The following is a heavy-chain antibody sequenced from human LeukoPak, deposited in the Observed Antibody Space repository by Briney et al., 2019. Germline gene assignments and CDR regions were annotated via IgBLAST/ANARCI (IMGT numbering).Heavy chain of an antibody. D-gene: IGHD3-22*01. CDR2: ISYDGSNK. J-gene: IGHJ3*02. CDR1: GFTFSNYA. V-gene: IGHV3-30-3*01. Sequence: GGSLRLSCAASGFTFSNYAMHWVRQAPGKGLEWVAVISYDGSNKYYADSVKGRFTISRDNSENTLYLQVNSLRAEDTAVYYCAIIRAYYYDSSGYYDAFDIWGQGTMVTVSS. CDR3: AIIRAYYYDSSGYYDAFDI.